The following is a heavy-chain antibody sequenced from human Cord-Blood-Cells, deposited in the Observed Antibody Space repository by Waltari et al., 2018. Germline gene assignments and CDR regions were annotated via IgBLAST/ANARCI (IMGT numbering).Heavy chain of an antibody. CDR3: ASSNYYGSGSYYNLFDY. Sequence: QVQLVQSGAEVKKPGSSVKVSCKASEGTFSSYATSWVRQPPGQGLEWMGGIIPIFGTANYAQKFQGRVTITADKSTSTAYMELSSLRSEDTAVYYCASSNYYGSGSYYNLFDYWGQGTLVTVSS. D-gene: IGHD3-10*01. V-gene: IGHV1-69*06. J-gene: IGHJ4*02. CDR1: EGTFSSYA. CDR2: IIPIFGTA.